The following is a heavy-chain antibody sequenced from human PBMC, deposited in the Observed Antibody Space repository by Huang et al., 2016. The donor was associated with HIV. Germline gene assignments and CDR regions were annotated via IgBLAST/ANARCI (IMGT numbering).Heavy chain of an antibody. V-gene: IGHV3-74*01. CDR3: ARDPRIQSWLNFFDY. CDR2: INSDGSST. Sequence: EVQLVESGGGLVQPGGSLRLSCAASGFSISSYWMHWVRQAPGKGRVWCSRINSDGSSTSYADSVKGRFTTSRDNAKNTLYLQMNSLRAEDTAVYYCARDPRIQSWLNFFDYWGQGTLVSVSS. CDR1: GFSISSYW. D-gene: IGHD3-22*01. J-gene: IGHJ4*02.